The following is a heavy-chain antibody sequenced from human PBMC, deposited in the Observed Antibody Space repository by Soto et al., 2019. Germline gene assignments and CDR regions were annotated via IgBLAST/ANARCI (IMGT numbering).Heavy chain of an antibody. Sequence: EVQLVESGGGLVQPGGSLRLSCAGSGFTFSGYWMHWVRQAPGKGPVWVSRLNPNGTFTTNADSVKGRFTISRDNAKNTVYLQMNSLRADDTAVYYCARGGTCTIYWGLFYNWGQGTLVTVSS. V-gene: IGHV3-74*01. D-gene: IGHD3-3*01. J-gene: IGHJ4*02. CDR3: ARGGTCTIYWGLFYN. CDR2: LNPNGTFT. CDR1: GFTFSGYW.